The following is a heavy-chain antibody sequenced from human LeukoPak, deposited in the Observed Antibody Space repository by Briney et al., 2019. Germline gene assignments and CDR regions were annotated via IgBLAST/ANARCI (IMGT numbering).Heavy chain of an antibody. CDR3: ARGWFGESSFDY. CDR1: GGTFISYA. V-gene: IGHV1-46*01. D-gene: IGHD3-10*01. CDR2: INPSGGST. J-gene: IGHJ4*02. Sequence: GASVKVSCKASGGTFISYAISWVRQAPGQGLEWMGIINPSGGSTSYAQKFQGRVTMTRDTSTSTVYMELSSLRSEDTAVYYCARGWFGESSFDYWGQGTLVTVSS.